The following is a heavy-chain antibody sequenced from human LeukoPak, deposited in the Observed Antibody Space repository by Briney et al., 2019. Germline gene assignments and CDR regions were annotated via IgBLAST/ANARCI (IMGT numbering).Heavy chain of an antibody. Sequence: SGTLSLTCAVSGGSISSSNWWSWVRQPPGKGLEWIGSIYYSGSSYYNPSLKSRVTISVDTSKNQLSLKLSSVTAADTAVYYCALLRAFHLGYWGQGTLVTVSS. D-gene: IGHD2/OR15-2a*01. J-gene: IGHJ4*02. CDR1: GGSISSSNW. V-gene: IGHV4-4*02. CDR2: IYYSGSS. CDR3: ALLRAFHLGY.